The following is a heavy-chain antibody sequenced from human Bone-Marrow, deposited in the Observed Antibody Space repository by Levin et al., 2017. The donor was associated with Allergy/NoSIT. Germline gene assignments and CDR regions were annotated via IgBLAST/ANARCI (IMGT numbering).Heavy chain of an antibody. CDR1: GGSISSSNW. Sequence: SQTLLLTCIVSGGSISSSNWWNWVRQSPNKGLEWIGEISHSGTTNYNPSLKSRITMSFDKSKNHFSLELRSVTAADPATYYCARDYYDVSGREDWGQGTLVTVSS. V-gene: IGHV4-4*02. D-gene: IGHD3-22*01. J-gene: IGHJ4*02. CDR3: ARDYYDVSGRED. CDR2: ISHSGTT.